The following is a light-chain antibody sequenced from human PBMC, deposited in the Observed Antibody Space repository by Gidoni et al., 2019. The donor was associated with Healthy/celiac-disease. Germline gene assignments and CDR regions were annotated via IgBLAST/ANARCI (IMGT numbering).Light chain of an antibody. CDR3: QQYDNLRCT. J-gene: IGKJ2*02. CDR2: EAF. Sequence: DIQMTQSPSSLSASVGDRVTITCQASQDISNYLNWYQQKPGKAPKLLIYEAFTLETGVPSRFSGSGSGTDFNFTISSLQPEDIAIYYCQQYDNLRCTFXXXTKLEIK. V-gene: IGKV1-33*01. CDR1: QDISNY.